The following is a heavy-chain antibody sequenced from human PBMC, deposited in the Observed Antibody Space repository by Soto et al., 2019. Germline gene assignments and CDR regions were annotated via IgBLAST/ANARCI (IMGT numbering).Heavy chain of an antibody. Sequence: HLQLQESGPGLVKPSETLSLTCTVSGGSISSSSYYWGWIRQPPGKGLEWVGSIYYSGSTYYNPSLQSRVTISVDTAKNQFSLKLSSVTAADTAVYSCADQNCYSSSKGKQNNWFDPWGQGTLVTVSS. CDR3: ADQNCYSSSKGKQNNWFDP. V-gene: IGHV4-39*01. J-gene: IGHJ5*02. CDR2: IYYSGST. D-gene: IGHD6-13*01. CDR1: GGSISSSSYY.